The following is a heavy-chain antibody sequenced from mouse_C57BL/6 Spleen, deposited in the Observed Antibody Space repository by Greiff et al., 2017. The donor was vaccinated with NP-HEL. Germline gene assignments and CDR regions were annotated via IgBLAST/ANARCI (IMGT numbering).Heavy chain of an antibody. D-gene: IGHD2-3*01. J-gene: IGHJ2*01. CDR2: IDPSDSET. V-gene: IGHV1-52*01. Sequence: VQLQQSGAELVRPGSSVKLSCKASGYTFTSYWMHWVKQRPIQGLEWIGNIDPSDSETHYNQKFKDKATLTVDKSSSTAYMQLSSLTSEDSAVYYCARDDGYYGFDYLGQGTTLTVSS. CDR3: ARDDGYYGFDY. CDR1: GYTFTSYW.